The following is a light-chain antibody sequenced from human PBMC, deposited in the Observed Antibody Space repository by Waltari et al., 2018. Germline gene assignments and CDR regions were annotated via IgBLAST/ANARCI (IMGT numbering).Light chain of an antibody. CDR1: QTITNY. CDR3: QQSYSTPWT. V-gene: IGKV1-39*01. J-gene: IGKJ1*01. Sequence: DIQMTQSPSSLSASVGDRVTITCRASQTITNYINWYQQKPGKAPKLLIYAASSLQSGVPSRFSGSGSGTDFTLTITSLQPEDFATYHCQQSYSTPWTFGQGTKVEIK. CDR2: AAS.